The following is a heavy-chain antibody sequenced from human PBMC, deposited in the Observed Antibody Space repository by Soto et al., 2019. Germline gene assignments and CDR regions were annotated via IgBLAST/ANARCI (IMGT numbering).Heavy chain of an antibody. CDR3: ASYCSSTSCYIKAPTGY. Sequence: PGGSLRLSCAASGFTFGSDGMNGVRQTPGKGLEWVSSISGSGDDIYYADSVEGRFTISRDNSKNTLYLQLNSLRAEDTAVYYCASYCSSTSCYIKAPTGYWGQGTLVTVSS. CDR2: ISGSGDDI. J-gene: IGHJ4*02. V-gene: IGHV3-23*01. CDR1: GFTFGSDG. D-gene: IGHD2-2*01.